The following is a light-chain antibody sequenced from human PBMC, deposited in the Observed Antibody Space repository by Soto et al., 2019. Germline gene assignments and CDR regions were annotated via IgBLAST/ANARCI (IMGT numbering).Light chain of an antibody. Sequence: QSVLTQPASVSGSPGQSITISCTGTSSDVGGYNYVSWYQQHPGKAPKLMIYEASNRPSGFSNRFSGSKSGNTASLTISGLQAEDEADYYCSSYTSSSTYVFVTGTKLTVL. CDR1: SSDVGGYNY. V-gene: IGLV2-14*01. CDR3: SSYTSSSTYV. CDR2: EAS. J-gene: IGLJ1*01.